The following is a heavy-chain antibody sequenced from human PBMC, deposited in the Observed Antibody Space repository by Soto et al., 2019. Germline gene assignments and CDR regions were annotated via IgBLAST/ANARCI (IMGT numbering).Heavy chain of an antibody. Sequence: GESLKISCKGSGYSFTSYWISWVRQMPGKGLEWMGRIDPSDSCTNYSPSFQGHVTISADKSISTAYLQWSSLKASDTAMYYCARRSGGAYYYYYGMDVWGQGTTVTVSS. D-gene: IGHD3-16*01. CDR1: GYSFTSYW. V-gene: IGHV5-10-1*01. CDR3: ARRSGGAYYYYYGMDV. J-gene: IGHJ6*02. CDR2: IDPSDSCT.